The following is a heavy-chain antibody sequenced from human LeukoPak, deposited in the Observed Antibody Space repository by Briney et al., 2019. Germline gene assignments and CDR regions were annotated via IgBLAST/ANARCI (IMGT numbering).Heavy chain of an antibody. J-gene: IGHJ3*02. D-gene: IGHD6-13*01. CDR1: GGSISSYY. CDR3: ARGTGIAAAGTPGYAFDI. Sequence: SETLSLTCTVSGGSISSYYWSWIRQPPGKGLEWIGYIYYSGSTNYNPSLKSRVTISVDTSKNQFSLKLSSVTAADTAVYYCARGTGIAAAGTPGYAFDIWGQGTMVTVSS. CDR2: IYYSGST. V-gene: IGHV4-59*01.